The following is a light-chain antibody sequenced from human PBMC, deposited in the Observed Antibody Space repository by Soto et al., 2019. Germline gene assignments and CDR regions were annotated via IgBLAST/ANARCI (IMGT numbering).Light chain of an antibody. J-gene: IGLJ1*01. V-gene: IGLV2-14*01. CDR1: STDVGGYKY. CDR3: SSFSSSSTPYV. Sequence: QSVLTQPGSVSGSPGQSITISCTGTSTDVGGYKYVSWYQQHPGTAPKLMIFEVNGRPSGVSDRFSGSKSGNTASLTISGLQPEDEADYYCSSFSSSSTPYVFGTGTKSPS. CDR2: EVN.